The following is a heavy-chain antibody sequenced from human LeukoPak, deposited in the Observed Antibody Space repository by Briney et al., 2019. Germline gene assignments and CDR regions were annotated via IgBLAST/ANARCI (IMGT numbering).Heavy chain of an antibody. CDR3: TTDLRRTVDTAMSY. J-gene: IGHJ4*02. CDR2: IKSKTDGGTT. D-gene: IGHD5-18*01. Sequence: GGSLRLSCAASGFTFSNAWMSWVRQASGKGLEWVGRIKSKTDGGTTDYAAPVKGRFTISRDDSKNTLYLQMNSLKTEDTAVYYCTTDLRRTVDTAMSYWGQGTLVTVSS. CDR1: GFTFSNAW. V-gene: IGHV3-15*01.